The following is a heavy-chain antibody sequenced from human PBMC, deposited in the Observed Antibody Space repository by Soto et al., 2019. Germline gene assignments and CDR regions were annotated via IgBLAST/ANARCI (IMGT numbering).Heavy chain of an antibody. Sequence: GGSLRLSCAASGFTFSTYYMGWVRQAPGKGLEWVANIKQDGSVKNYVDSVKGRFTVSRDNAKNSLYLQMNSLRAEDTAVYYCAKETAARLLYYFDYWGQGTLVTSPQ. CDR1: GFTFSTYY. D-gene: IGHD6-6*01. V-gene: IGHV3-7*05. CDR2: IKQDGSVK. CDR3: AKETAARLLYYFDY. J-gene: IGHJ4*02.